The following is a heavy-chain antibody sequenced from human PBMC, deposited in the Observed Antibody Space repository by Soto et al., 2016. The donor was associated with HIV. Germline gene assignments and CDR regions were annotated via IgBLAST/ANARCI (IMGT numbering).Heavy chain of an antibody. Sequence: VQLVESGGGVVQPGRSLRLSCAASGFTFSRYGFHWVRQAPGKGLEWVALIYYDGSQKYYADSVKGRFTISRDDSKNTLYLQMNSLRGDDTAIYYCAKXYRTGSTWHGLSDYWGQGTLVTVSS. J-gene: IGHJ4*02. D-gene: IGHD6-13*01. CDR3: AKXYRTGSTWHGLSDY. V-gene: IGHV3-30*18. CDR1: GFTFSRYG. CDR2: IYYDGSQK.